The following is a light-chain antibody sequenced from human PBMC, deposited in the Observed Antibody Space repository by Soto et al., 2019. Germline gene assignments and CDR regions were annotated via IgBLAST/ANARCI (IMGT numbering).Light chain of an antibody. Sequence: QSALTQPRSVSGSPGQSVTISCTGTSSDVGGYNYVSWYQQHPGKAPKLMIYDVSKRPSGVPDRFSGSKSGNTASLTISGLQADDEADYYCCSYAGSYTLIVFGTGTKVTVL. CDR2: DVS. V-gene: IGLV2-11*01. CDR3: CSYAGSYTLIV. J-gene: IGLJ1*01. CDR1: SSDVGGYNY.